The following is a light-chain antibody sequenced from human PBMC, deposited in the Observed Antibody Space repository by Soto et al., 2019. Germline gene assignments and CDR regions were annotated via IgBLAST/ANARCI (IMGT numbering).Light chain of an antibody. CDR2: GVH. V-gene: IGLV2-14*01. J-gene: IGLJ1*01. CDR3: TALSANRVYL. CDR1: SNDIGSYDY. Sequence: QSVLTQPISVSGSPGQSITISCTGNSNDIGSYDYVCWYQQHLGKAPRLLIHGVHNRSPGISGRFSASKSGLTASLTISGLQAEEEADYYCTALSANRVYLFGPGTKVTVL.